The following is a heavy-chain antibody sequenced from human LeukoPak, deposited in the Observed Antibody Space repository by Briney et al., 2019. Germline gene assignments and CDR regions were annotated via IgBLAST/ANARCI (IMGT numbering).Heavy chain of an antibody. CDR3: AREPDRGDYGLDV. CDR2: IYDSGST. Sequence: SETVSLPCIVSGGLISVHYWSWIRQPPGKGLEGSGYIYDSGSTQYNPSLKGRVSISVDTSKKQFSLRLNSVTAADTAVYYCAREPDRGDYGLDVWGQGTMVTVSS. D-gene: IGHD4-17*01. CDR1: GGLISVHY. J-gene: IGHJ3*01. V-gene: IGHV4-59*11.